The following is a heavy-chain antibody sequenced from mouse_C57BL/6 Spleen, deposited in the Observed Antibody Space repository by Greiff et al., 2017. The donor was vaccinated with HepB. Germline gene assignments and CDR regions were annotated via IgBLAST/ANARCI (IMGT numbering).Heavy chain of an antibody. CDR1: GYTFTSYW. D-gene: IGHD2-4*01. Sequence: QVQLQQPGAELVKPGASVKVSCKTSGYTFTSYWMHWVKQRPGQGLEWIGMIHPNSGSTNYNEKFKSKATLTVDKSSSTAYMQLSSLTSEDSAVYYCASWGDYGDPFDHWGQGTPPIDSS. CDR3: ASWGDYGDPFDH. CDR2: IHPNSGST. V-gene: IGHV1-64*01. J-gene: IGHJ2*01.